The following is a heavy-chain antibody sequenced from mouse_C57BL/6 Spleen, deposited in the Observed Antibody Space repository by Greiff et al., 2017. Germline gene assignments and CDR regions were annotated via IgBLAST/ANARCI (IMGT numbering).Heavy chain of an antibody. Sequence: QVQLQQSGAELVRPGTSVKLSCKASGYTFTSYWMHWVKQRPGQGLEWIGVIDPSDSYTNYNQKFKGKATLTVDTSSSTAYMQLSSLTSEDSAVYYCARCYYGSRDYFDYWGQGTTLTGSS. J-gene: IGHJ2*01. V-gene: IGHV1-59*01. D-gene: IGHD1-1*01. CDR1: GYTFTSYW. CDR3: ARCYYGSRDYFDY. CDR2: IDPSDSYT.